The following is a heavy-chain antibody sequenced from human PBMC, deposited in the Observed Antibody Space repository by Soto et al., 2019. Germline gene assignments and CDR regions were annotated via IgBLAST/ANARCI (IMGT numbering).Heavy chain of an antibody. J-gene: IGHJ3*02. V-gene: IGHV3-23*01. CDR1: GFTFSSYA. D-gene: IGHD2-2*01. CDR3: AKWGDINVVPAAHDAFDI. CDR2: ISGSGGST. Sequence: GGSLRLSCAASGFTFSSYAMSWVRQAPGKGLEWVSAISGSGGSTYYADSVKGRFTISRDNSKNTLYLQMNSLRAEDTAVYYCAKWGDINVVPAAHDAFDIWGQGTMVTVSS.